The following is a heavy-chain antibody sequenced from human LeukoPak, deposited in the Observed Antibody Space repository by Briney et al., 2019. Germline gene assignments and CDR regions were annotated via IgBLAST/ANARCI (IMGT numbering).Heavy chain of an antibody. Sequence: PGGSLRLSCAASGFTFSSYAMSWVRQAPGKGLEWVSAISGSGGSTYYADSVKGRFTISRDNSKNTLYLQMNSLRAEDTAVYYCAREGAGRRLGSWFDPWGQGTLVTVSS. CDR2: ISGSGGST. CDR3: AREGAGRRLGSWFDP. J-gene: IGHJ5*02. CDR1: GFTFSSYA. D-gene: IGHD6-6*01. V-gene: IGHV3-23*01.